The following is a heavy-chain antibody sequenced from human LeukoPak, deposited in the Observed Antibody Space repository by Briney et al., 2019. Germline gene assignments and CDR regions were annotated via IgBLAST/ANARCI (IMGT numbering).Heavy chain of an antibody. J-gene: IGHJ6*04. Sequence: GGSLRLSCAASGFTFSSYGMHWVRQTPGKGLEWVSYISSSGSTIYYADSVKGRFTISRDNAKNSLYLQMNSLRAEDTAVYYCAELGITMIGGVWGKGTTVTISS. CDR2: ISSSGSTI. D-gene: IGHD3-10*02. CDR1: GFTFSSYG. CDR3: AELGITMIGGV. V-gene: IGHV3-48*03.